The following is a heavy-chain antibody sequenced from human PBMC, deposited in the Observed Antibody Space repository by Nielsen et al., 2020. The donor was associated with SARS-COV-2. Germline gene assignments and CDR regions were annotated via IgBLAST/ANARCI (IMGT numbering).Heavy chain of an antibody. D-gene: IGHD2-15*01. V-gene: IGHV4-39*01. CDR2: TYHTGSP. J-gene: IGHJ4*02. CDR1: GGSISSGGYY. CDR3: ARHGSRGLVSATFHS. Sequence: SETLSLTCTVSGGSISSGGYYWSWIRQHPGKGLEWLGSTYHTGSPYVNPSLKSRVTISVDTSKTQFSLKLTTVTAADTAVYYCARHGSRGLVSATFHSWGLGTLVTVSS.